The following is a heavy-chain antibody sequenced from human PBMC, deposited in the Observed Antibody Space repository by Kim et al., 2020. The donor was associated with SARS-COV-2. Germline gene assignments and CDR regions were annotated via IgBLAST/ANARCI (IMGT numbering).Heavy chain of an antibody. CDR1: GFTFSSYA. J-gene: IGHJ4*02. D-gene: IGHD6-6*01. Sequence: GGSLRLSCAASGFTFSSYAMHWVRQAPGKGLEWVAVISYDGSNKYYADSVKGRFTISRDNSKNTLYLQMNSLRAEDTAVYYCARCGAARRCYFDYWGQGT. CDR2: ISYDGSNK. CDR3: ARCGAARRCYFDY. V-gene: IGHV3-30-3*01.